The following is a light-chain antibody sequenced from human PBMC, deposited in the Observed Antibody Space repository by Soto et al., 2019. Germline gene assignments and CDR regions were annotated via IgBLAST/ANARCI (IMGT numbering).Light chain of an antibody. CDR2: EVD. Sequence: QSALTQPRSVSGSPGQSVTISCTGTNSDVGTYNYVSWYQQHPGKAPKLIIYEVDKRPSGISVRFSGSKSGATASLTISGLLPEDEAVYFCCTYAGHVPKFGGGTKLTVL. V-gene: IGLV2-11*01. CDR1: NSDVGTYNY. J-gene: IGLJ2*01. CDR3: CTYAGHVPK.